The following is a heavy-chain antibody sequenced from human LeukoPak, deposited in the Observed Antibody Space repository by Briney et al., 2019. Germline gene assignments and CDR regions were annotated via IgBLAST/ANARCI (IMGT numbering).Heavy chain of an antibody. CDR1: GGSISSSYYY. CDR2: IYYSGST. CDR3: ARHLIAVAGTGSVFDI. D-gene: IGHD6-19*01. J-gene: IGHJ3*02. Sequence: PSETLSLTCTVSGGSISSSYYYRGWIRQPPGKGLEWIGSIYYSGSTYYNPSLRSRVTISVDTSKNQFSLKLSSVTAADTAVYYCARHLIAVAGTGSVFDIWGQGTTVTVSS. V-gene: IGHV4-39*01.